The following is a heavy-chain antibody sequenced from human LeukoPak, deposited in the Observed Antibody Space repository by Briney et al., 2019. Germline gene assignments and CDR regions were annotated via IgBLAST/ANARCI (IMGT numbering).Heavy chain of an antibody. Sequence: ASVKVSCKASGYTFTGYYMHWVRQAPGQGLEWMGRINPNSGGTNYAQKFQGRVTMTRDTSISTAYMELSRLRSDDTAAYYCARDHEYYDSSGYYFGYWGQGTLVTVSS. V-gene: IGHV1-2*06. CDR2: INPNSGGT. CDR1: GYTFTGYY. J-gene: IGHJ4*02. D-gene: IGHD3-22*01. CDR3: ARDHEYYDSSGYYFGY.